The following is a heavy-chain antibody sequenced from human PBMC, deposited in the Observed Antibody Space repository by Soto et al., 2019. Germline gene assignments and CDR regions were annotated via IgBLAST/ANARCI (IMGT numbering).Heavy chain of an antibody. CDR2: ISGSGGST. CDR1: GFTFSSYA. J-gene: IGHJ4*02. Sequence: EVQLLESGEGLVQPGGSLRLSCAASGFTFSSYAMSWVRQAPGKGLEWVSAISGSGGSTYYADSVKGRFTISRDNSKNTLYLQMNSLRAEDTAVYYCAKAMWGYGSGSYSSDYWGQGTLVTVSS. D-gene: IGHD3-10*01. V-gene: IGHV3-23*01. CDR3: AKAMWGYGSGSYSSDY.